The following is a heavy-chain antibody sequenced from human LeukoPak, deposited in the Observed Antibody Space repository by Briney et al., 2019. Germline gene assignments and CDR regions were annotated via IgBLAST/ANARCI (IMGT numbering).Heavy chain of an antibody. CDR2: ISSSSSYI. V-gene: IGHV3-21*01. CDR1: GFTFSSYS. CDR3: ARDPRTTVTTDDAFDI. J-gene: IGHJ3*02. Sequence: PGGSLRLSCAASGFTFSSYSMNWVRQAPGKGLEWVSSISSSSSYIYYADSVKGRFTISRDNAKNSLYLQMNSLRAEDTAVYYCARDPRTTVTTDDAFDIWGQGAMVTVSS. D-gene: IGHD4-17*01.